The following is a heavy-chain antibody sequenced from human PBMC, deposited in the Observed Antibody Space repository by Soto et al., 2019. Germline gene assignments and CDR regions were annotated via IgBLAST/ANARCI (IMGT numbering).Heavy chain of an antibody. CDR3: ASVYSSGYYHWFDP. CDR1: GGSISSGGYY. CDR2: IYYSGST. D-gene: IGHD3-22*01. J-gene: IGHJ5*02. Sequence: SETLSLTCTVSGGSISSGGYYWSWIRQHPGKGQEWIGYIYYSGSTYYNPSLKSRVTISVDTSKNQFSLKLSSVTAADTAVYYCASVYSSGYYHWFDPWGQGTLVTVSS. V-gene: IGHV4-31*03.